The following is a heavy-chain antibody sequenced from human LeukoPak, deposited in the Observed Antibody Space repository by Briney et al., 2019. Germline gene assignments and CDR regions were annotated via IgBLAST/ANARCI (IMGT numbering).Heavy chain of an antibody. CDR3: ARGSTGQFDP. CDR2: IHTSGST. CDR1: GGSISSSY. Sequence: SETLSLTCTVSGGSISSSYWSWIRQPPGKGLEWIAHIHTSGSTNYNPSLKSRVTISVDTAKNQLSLKLNSVTAADTAVYYCARGSTGQFDPWGQGTLVTVSS. V-gene: IGHV4-4*09. D-gene: IGHD2-2*01. J-gene: IGHJ5*02.